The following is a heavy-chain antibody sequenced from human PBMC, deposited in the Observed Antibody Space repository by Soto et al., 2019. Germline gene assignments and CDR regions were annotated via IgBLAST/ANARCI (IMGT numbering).Heavy chain of an antibody. D-gene: IGHD2-2*01. CDR1: GFTFSSYG. Sequence: QVQLVESGGGVVQPGRSLRLSCAASGFTFSSYGMHWVRQAPGKGLEWVAVIWYDGSNKYYADSVKGRFTISRDNSKNTLYLQMNSLGAEDTAVYYCASSSSTSPYYFDYWGQGTLVTVSS. V-gene: IGHV3-33*01. CDR3: ASSSSTSPYYFDY. J-gene: IGHJ4*02. CDR2: IWYDGSNK.